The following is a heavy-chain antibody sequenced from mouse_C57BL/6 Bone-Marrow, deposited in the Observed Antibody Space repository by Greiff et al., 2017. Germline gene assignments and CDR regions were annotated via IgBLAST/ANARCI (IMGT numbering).Heavy chain of an antibody. D-gene: IGHD2-3*01. Sequence: EVQLQQSGAELVKPGASVKLSCTASGFTIKDYYMHWVKQRTEQGLEWIGRIDPVDGETKYAPKFQGKATITADTSANTAYLRLSSLTSEDTVVYYCARRDGTYYFDYWGQGTTLTVSS. CDR3: ARRDGTYYFDY. J-gene: IGHJ2*01. V-gene: IGHV14-2*01. CDR2: IDPVDGET. CDR1: GFTIKDYY.